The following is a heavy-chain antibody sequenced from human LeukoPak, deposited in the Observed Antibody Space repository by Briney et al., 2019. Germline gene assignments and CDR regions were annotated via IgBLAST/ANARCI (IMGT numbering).Heavy chain of an antibody. CDR1: GITFSSYE. V-gene: IGHV3-48*03. CDR3: ARDAWDAFDV. Sequence: PGGSLRLSCAASGITFSSYEMNWVRQAPGKGLEWISYISHSGSSIYYAASVKGRFTVSRDNAKNSLFLQMNSLRAEDTAIYYCARDAWDAFDVWGQGTMVTVSS. J-gene: IGHJ3*01. CDR2: ISHSGSSI.